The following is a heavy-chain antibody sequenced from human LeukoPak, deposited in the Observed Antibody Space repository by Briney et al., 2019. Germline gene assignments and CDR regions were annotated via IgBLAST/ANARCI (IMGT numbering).Heavy chain of an antibody. CDR1: GFTFSSYP. CDR3: GKYLQTTVGANDY. J-gene: IGHJ4*02. Sequence: GGSLRLSCAASGFTFSSYPINWVRQAPGKGLEWGSVISGSGGATFYGDSVQGRFTISRDNSRDTLYLQMSSLRAEDTAVYYCGKYLQTTVGANDYWGQGTLVTVSS. D-gene: IGHD1-26*01. CDR2: ISGSGGAT. V-gene: IGHV3-23*01.